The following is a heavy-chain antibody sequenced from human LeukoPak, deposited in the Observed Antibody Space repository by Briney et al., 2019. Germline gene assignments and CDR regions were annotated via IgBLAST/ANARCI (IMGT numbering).Heavy chain of an antibody. CDR3: ARDQGSFYFDY. CDR2: IWYDGSNK. J-gene: IGHJ4*02. V-gene: IGHV3-33*01. D-gene: IGHD2-15*01. Sequence: GGSLRLSCAASGFTFSSYGMHWVRQAPGKGLEWVAVIWYDGSNKYYADSVKGRFTISRDNSKNTLYLQMNSLRAEDTAVYYCARDQGSFYFDYWGQGTLVTVSS. CDR1: GFTFSSYG.